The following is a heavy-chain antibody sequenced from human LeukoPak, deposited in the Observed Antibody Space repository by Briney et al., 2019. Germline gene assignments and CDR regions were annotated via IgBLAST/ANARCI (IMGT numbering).Heavy chain of an antibody. J-gene: IGHJ4*02. CDR3: ARHTYYDSSGYYYPSFDY. CDR1: GGSISSYY. V-gene: IGHV4-59*08. D-gene: IGHD3-22*01. CDR2: IYYSGST. Sequence: SETLSLTRTVSGGSISSYYWSWIRQPPGKGLEWIGYIYYSGSTNYNPSLKSRVTISVDASKNQFSLKLSSVTAADTAVYYCARHTYYDSSGYYYPSFDYWGQGTLVTVSS.